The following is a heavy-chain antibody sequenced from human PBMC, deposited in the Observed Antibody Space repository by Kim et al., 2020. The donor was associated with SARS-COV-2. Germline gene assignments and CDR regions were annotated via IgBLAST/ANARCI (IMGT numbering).Heavy chain of an antibody. CDR2: INPNSGGT. CDR1: GYTFTGYY. V-gene: IGHV1-2*02. CDR3: ARDRQDIVVVAAATYFDY. J-gene: IGHJ4*02. D-gene: IGHD2-15*01. Sequence: ASVKVSCKASGYTFTGYYMHWVRQAPGQGLEWMGWINPNSGGTNYAQKFQGRVTMTRDTSISTAYMELSRLRSDDTAVYYCARDRQDIVVVAAATYFDYWGQGTLVTVSS.